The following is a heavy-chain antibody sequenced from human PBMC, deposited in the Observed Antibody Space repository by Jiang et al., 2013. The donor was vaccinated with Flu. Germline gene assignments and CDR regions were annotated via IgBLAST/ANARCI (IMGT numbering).Heavy chain of an antibody. Sequence: PGLVKPSETLSLTCTVSGGSISSYYWSWIRQPPGKGLEWIGYIYYSGSTNYNPSLKSRVTISVDTSKNQFSLKLSSVTAADTAVYYCARSARYFDWLYHFDYWGQGTLVTVSS. CDR1: GGSISSYY. V-gene: IGHV4-59*01. J-gene: IGHJ4*02. CDR2: IYYSGST. CDR3: ARSARYFDWLYHFDY. D-gene: IGHD3-9*01.